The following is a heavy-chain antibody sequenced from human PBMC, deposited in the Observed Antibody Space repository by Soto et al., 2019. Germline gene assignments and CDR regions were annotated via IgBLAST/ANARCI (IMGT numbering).Heavy chain of an antibody. V-gene: IGHV3-23*01. J-gene: IGHJ6*02. CDR2: IYGNGAGI. CDR3: AKGGILDYYGMDV. CDR1: GFSFTNYA. D-gene: IGHD2-15*01. Sequence: EVQLLEAGGGLAQPGGSLRLSCAGSGFSFTNYAMMWVRQAPGKGLESVSGIYGNGAGISYADSVKGRFTIYRDNSKNTLYLQMNSLRAEDTAVYYCAKGGILDYYGMDVWGQGTTVTVSS.